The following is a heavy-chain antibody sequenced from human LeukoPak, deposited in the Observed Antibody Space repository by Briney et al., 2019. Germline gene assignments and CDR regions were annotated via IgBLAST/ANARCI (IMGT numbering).Heavy chain of an antibody. Sequence: PSETLSLTCTVSGVSISSYYWSWIRQPAGKGLEWIGRIYTSGSTNYNPSLKSRVTMSVDTSKNQFSLKLSSVTAADTAVYYCARGAYPVLRYFDWSQTYFDYWGQGTLVTVSS. D-gene: IGHD3-9*01. CDR3: ARGAYPVLRYFDWSQTYFDY. CDR1: GVSISSYY. J-gene: IGHJ4*02. V-gene: IGHV4-4*07. CDR2: IYTSGST.